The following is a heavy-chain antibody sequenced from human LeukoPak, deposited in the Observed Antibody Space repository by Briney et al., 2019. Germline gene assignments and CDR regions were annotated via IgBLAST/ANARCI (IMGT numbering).Heavy chain of an antibody. Sequence: GGSLRLSCAASGLTFSSYAMSWVRQAPGKGLEWVSAISGSGGTTNYADSVKGRFTISRDTSKNTLYLQMNSLRAEDTAIHYCAKVNYYDSTGFYDYWGQGTLVTVSS. J-gene: IGHJ4*02. V-gene: IGHV3-23*01. CDR2: ISGSGGTT. CDR1: GLTFSSYA. D-gene: IGHD3-22*01. CDR3: AKVNYYDSTGFYDY.